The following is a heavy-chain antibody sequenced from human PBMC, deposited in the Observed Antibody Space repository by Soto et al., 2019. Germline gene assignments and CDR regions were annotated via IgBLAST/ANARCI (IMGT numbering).Heavy chain of an antibody. Sequence: PGGSLRLSCAASGFTFSDYYMTWVRQAPGKGLEWVSFISSSGSPIYSADSVRGRFTISRENAKKSLYLQMNGLRAEDTAVYYCARGYLYSIWGQGTLVTVSS. CDR3: ARGYLYSI. J-gene: IGHJ4*02. CDR2: ISSSGSPI. V-gene: IGHV3-11*04. CDR1: GFTFSDYY. D-gene: IGHD3-3*02.